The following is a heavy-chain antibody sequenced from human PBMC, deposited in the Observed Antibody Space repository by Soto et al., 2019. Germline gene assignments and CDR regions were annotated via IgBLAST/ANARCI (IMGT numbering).Heavy chain of an antibody. Sequence: PSVKVSCKASGYTFTSYDINWVRQATGQGLEWMGWMNPNSGNTGYAQKFQGRVTMTRNTSISTAYMELSSLRSEDTAVYYCARAYYDILTGYVCYYYYMDVCGKGTTVTVSS. V-gene: IGHV1-8*01. CDR2: MNPNSGNT. J-gene: IGHJ6*03. CDR1: GYTFTSYD. CDR3: ARAYYDILTGYVCYYYYMDV. D-gene: IGHD3-9*01.